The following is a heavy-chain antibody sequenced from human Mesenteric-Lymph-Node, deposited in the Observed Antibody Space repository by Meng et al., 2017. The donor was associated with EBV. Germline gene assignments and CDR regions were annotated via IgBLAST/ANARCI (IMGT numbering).Heavy chain of an antibody. CDR3: ARGLGGHSL. D-gene: IGHD4-23*01. Sequence: QVQLVQSGSEVKKPGASVKVSCNSSGDTFNILAFSWVRQAPGQELEWMGWINTNTGNPTYAQGFTGRFVFSLDASVSTAFLEISSLKAEDTAVYYCARGLGGHSLWGQGTLVTVSS. CDR1: GDTFNILA. J-gene: IGHJ4*02. CDR2: INTNTGNP. V-gene: IGHV7-4-1*02.